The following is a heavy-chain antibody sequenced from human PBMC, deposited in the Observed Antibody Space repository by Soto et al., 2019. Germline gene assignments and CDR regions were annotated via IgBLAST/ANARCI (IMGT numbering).Heavy chain of an antibody. Sequence: PSETLSLTCTVSGGSISSGGYYWSWIRQHPGKGLEWIGYIYYSGSTYYNPSLKSRVTISVDTSKNQFSLKLSSVTAADTAVYYCARGFRGVIKSYYYYYGMDVWGQGTTVPVSS. V-gene: IGHV4-31*03. CDR3: ARGFRGVIKSYYYYYGMDV. CDR2: IYYSGST. CDR1: GGSISSGGYY. D-gene: IGHD3-22*01. J-gene: IGHJ6*02.